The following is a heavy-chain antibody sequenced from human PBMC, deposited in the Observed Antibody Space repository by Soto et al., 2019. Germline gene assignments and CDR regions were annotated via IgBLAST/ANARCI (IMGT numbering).Heavy chain of an antibody. J-gene: IGHJ4*02. CDR3: AKFSEPGYSSTWYYFGY. CDR1: GFTLSGYS. D-gene: IGHD6-19*01. CDR2: ISSRSTNI. Sequence: GGSLRLSSVGSGFTLSGYSMAWVRQAPGRGLEWVASISSRSTNIDNACSEKRRFTISRDNAKKLVSLKISSLRGEHTDLYYCAKFSEPGYSSTWYYFGYWGQGTPVPLSS. V-gene: IGHV3-21*01.